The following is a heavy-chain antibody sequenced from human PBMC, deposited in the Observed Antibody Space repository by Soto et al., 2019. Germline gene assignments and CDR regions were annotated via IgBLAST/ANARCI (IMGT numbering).Heavy chain of an antibody. J-gene: IGHJ4*02. CDR1: GFTFSSYT. CDR2: ISNNGGST. V-gene: IGHV3-64*02. CDR3: ARDKGSGSYAYDS. D-gene: IGHD6-19*01. Sequence: GGSLSLSCAASGFTFSSYTMHWVRQAPGEGLEYVSAISNNGGSTYYADSVKGRFTISRDNSKNTLYLQMGSLRAEDMAVYYCARDKGSGSYAYDSWGQGTLVTVSS.